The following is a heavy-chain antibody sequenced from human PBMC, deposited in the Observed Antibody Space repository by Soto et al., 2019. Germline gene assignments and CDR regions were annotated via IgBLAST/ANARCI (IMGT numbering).Heavy chain of an antibody. CDR1: GGSISSDDYY. V-gene: IGHV4-30-4*08. CDR3: ARGGYSYVYHYYGLDV. CDR2: ISYIGST. D-gene: IGHD5-18*01. J-gene: IGHJ6*02. Sequence: PSETLSLTCTVSGGSISSDDYYWSWIRQPPGKGLEWIGYISYIGSTYYNPSLKSRVTISVGTSRNKFYLELTSVTAADTAVYYCARGGYSYVYHYYGLDVWGQGTTVTVSS.